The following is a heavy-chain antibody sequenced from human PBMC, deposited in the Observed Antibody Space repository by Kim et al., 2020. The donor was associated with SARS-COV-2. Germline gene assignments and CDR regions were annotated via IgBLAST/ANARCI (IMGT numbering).Heavy chain of an antibody. CDR2: ISTGSSNK. V-gene: IGHV3-21*01. Sequence: GGSLRLSCAASGFTFSDYNMNWVRQAPGKGLEWVSFISTGSSNKYYVDSVKGRFTISRDNAKNSLYLQMNSLRAEDTAVYYCTRDTMTTPGDHWGQGT. CDR1: GFTFSDYN. J-gene: IGHJ4*02. D-gene: IGHD4-17*01. CDR3: TRDTMTTPGDH.